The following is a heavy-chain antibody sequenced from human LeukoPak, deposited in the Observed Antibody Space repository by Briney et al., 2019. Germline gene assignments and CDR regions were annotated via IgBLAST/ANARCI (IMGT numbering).Heavy chain of an antibody. CDR2: IYYSGST. Sequence: SETLSLTCSVSGGSISGYYWSWIRQPPGKGLEWIGYIYYSGSTNYNPSLKSRVTTSVDTSKKQFSLKLSSVTAADTAVYYCARSDSSSWYAFDYWGQGTLVTVSS. V-gene: IGHV4-59*08. CDR1: GGSISGYY. J-gene: IGHJ4*02. D-gene: IGHD6-19*01. CDR3: ARSDSSSWYAFDY.